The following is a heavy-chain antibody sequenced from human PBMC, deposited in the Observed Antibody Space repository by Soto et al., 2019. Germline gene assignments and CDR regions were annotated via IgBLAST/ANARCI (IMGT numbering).Heavy chain of an antibody. CDR3: AVSSPDIVVLPSSIYFTS. V-gene: IGHV6-1*01. Sequence: SQTLSLTCAISGDSVSNNGATWNWIRQSPSRGLEWLGRAYYRSRWIYDYAMSVKSRISINPDTSKNQVSLQLNSVTPADTALYFCAVSSPDIVVLPSSIYFTSWGPGTQVTVSS. CDR2: AYYRSRWIY. D-gene: IGHD2-15*01. CDR1: GDSVSNNGAT. J-gene: IGHJ4*02.